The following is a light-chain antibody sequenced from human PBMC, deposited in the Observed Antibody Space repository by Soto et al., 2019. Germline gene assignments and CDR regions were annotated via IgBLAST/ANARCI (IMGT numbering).Light chain of an antibody. CDR2: SAS. Sequence: IQMTQSPSSVSASVGDRVPITCRSSQPISSWLAWYQQKPGQPPNLLIYSASTLRSGVPSRFSGSESGTLFTLTITNLQTEDFATYYCQQASRFHRKFGGGNQVE. V-gene: IGKV1-12*01. CDR3: QQASRFHRK. CDR1: QPISSW. J-gene: IGKJ4*02.